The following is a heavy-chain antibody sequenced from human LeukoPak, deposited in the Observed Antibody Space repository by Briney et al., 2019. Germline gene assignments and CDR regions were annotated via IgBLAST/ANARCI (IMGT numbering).Heavy chain of an antibody. V-gene: IGHV1-46*01. CDR3: ARGEGRGYSYGEDY. Sequence: RGASVKVSCKASGYTFTRYYIHWVRQAPGQGLEWMGIINPSGGTTNYAQKFQGRVTMTRDTSTSTVYMELSSLRSEDTAVYYCARGEGRGYSYGEDYWGQGTLVTVSS. CDR2: INPSGGTT. D-gene: IGHD5-18*01. J-gene: IGHJ4*02. CDR1: GYTFTRYY.